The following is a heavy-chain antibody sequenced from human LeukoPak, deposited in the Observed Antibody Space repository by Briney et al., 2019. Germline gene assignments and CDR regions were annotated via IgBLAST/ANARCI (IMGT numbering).Heavy chain of an antibody. D-gene: IGHD4-23*01. J-gene: IGHJ4*02. CDR1: GFAFTYAW. V-gene: IGHV3-49*02. CDR2: IRSKAYGATT. CDR3: TRAPYGGNSLATY. Sequence: GGSLRLSCAASGFAFTYAWMTWVRQAPGKGLEWVGFIRSKAYGATTEYAASVKGRFTISRDDSKSIAYLQMNSLKTEDTAVYYCTRAPYGGNSLATYWGQGTLVTVSS.